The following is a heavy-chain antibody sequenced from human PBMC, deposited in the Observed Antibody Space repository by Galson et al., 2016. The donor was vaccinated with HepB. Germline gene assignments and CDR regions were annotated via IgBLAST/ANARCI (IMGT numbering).Heavy chain of an antibody. D-gene: IGHD2-15*01. CDR1: GYSFTNYW. Sequence: QSGAEVKKPGESLRISCKGSGYSFTNYWITWVRQMPGKGLEWMGRIAPSDSNTNYSPSFQGHVTISIDKSISTAYLQWSSLKASDTAMYYCARRVRYCSGGTCNGNYFDYWGQGTLVTVSS. CDR2: IAPSDSNT. J-gene: IGHJ4*02. V-gene: IGHV5-10-1*01. CDR3: ARRVRYCSGGTCNGNYFDY.